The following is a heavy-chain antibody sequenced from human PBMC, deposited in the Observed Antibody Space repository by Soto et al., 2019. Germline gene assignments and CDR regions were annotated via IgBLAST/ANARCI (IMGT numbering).Heavy chain of an antibody. CDR2: INNDGSYT. CDR1: GFTFSRYW. CDR3: AREVVGMVSDN. D-gene: IGHD3-10*01. V-gene: IGHV3-74*01. J-gene: IGHJ4*02. Sequence: GGSLRLSCAGSGFTFSRYWMHWVRQLPGKGLAWVSRINNDGSYTNYADSVKGRFTISRDNAKNTVYLQMNSLRVEDTAMYYCAREVVGMVSDNWGQGTLVTVSS.